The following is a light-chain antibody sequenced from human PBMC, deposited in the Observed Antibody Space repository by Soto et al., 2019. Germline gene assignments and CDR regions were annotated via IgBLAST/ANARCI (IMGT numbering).Light chain of an antibody. CDR3: GSYTGTGTLL. J-gene: IGLJ2*01. V-gene: IGLV2-14*01. CDR1: SSDVGGYNY. Sequence: QSALTQPASVSGSPGQSITISCTRTSSDVGGYNYVSWYQQHPGKAPKLMIYDVRNRPSGVSNRFSGSKSGSTASLTISGLQAEDEADYYCGSYTGTGTLLFGGGTKLTVL. CDR2: DVR.